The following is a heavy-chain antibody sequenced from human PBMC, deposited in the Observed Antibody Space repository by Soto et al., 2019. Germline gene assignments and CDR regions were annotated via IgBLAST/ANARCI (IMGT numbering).Heavy chain of an antibody. J-gene: IGHJ4*02. CDR1: GFSLSNFA. V-gene: IGHV3-23*01. CDR3: AKDRVALAEMGFFDS. Sequence: EVQLLESGGGLVPPGGSLRLSCAASGFSLSNFALSWVRQAPGKGLEWVSVISANGGRATYADSVKGRFTISRDNSKNELYLEMSSLRADDTATYYCAKDRVALAEMGFFDSWGQGTLVIVSS. D-gene: IGHD6-19*01. CDR2: ISANGGRA.